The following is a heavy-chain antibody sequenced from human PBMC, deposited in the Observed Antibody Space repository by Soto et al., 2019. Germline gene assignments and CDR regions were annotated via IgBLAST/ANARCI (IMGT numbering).Heavy chain of an antibody. D-gene: IGHD3-3*02. V-gene: IGHV1-69*12. CDR3: ARDKGRPQLGGNYYYITDV. J-gene: IGHJ6*02. CDR1: GGTFNTYA. CDR2: IIPVFRAP. Sequence: QVHLVQSGAEVKKPGSSVKVSCKVSGGTFNTYAISWVRQAPGQGLEWMGGIIPVFRAPDYAQTFPGRVTITADESARTVYMELNGLRSEDTAVYYCARDKGRPQLGGNYYYITDVWCQGTAVTVSS.